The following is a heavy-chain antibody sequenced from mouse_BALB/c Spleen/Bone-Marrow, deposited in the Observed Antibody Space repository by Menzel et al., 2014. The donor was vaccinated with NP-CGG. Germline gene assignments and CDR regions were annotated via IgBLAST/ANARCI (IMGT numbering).Heavy chain of an antibody. CDR3: ARDGYYAMDY. Sequence: VHLVESGPGLVQPSQSLSITCTVSGFSLTSYGVHWVRQSPGKGLEWLGVIWSGGSTDYNAAFISRLSISKDNSKSRVFFKMNSLQANDTAIYYCARDGYYAMDYWGQGTSVTVSS. D-gene: IGHD2-3*01. CDR1: GFSLTSYG. V-gene: IGHV2-2*02. J-gene: IGHJ4*01. CDR2: IWSGGST.